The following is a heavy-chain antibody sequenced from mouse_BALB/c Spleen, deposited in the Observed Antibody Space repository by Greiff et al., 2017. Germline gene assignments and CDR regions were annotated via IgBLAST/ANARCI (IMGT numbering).Heavy chain of an antibody. Sequence: VQLKESGAELVKPGASVKLSCKASGYTFTSYWMHWVKQRPGQGLEWIGEINPSNGRTNYNEKFKSKATLTVDKSSSTAYMQLSSLTSEDSAVYYCARGGAMDYWGQGTSVTVSS. J-gene: IGHJ4*01. CDR3: ARGGAMDY. V-gene: IGHV1S81*02. CDR2: INPSNGRT. CDR1: GYTFTSYW.